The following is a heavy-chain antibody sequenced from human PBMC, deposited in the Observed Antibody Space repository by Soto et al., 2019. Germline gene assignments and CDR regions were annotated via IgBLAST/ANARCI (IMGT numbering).Heavy chain of an antibody. CDR1: GFTLSDHY. V-gene: IGHV3-72*01. CDR3: VKDLVPGGADV. CDR2: SRDKAQGYST. D-gene: IGHD3-16*01. Sequence: QPGGSLRLSCAGSGFTLSDHYIDWVRQAPGKGLEWVGRSRDKAQGYSTAYAASVKGRFTTSRDESKNSVYLQMNSLKTEDTAVYYCVKDLVPGGADVWGQGTTVTVSS. J-gene: IGHJ6*02.